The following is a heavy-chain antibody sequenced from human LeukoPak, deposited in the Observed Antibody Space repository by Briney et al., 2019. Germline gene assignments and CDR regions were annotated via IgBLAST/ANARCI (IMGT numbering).Heavy chain of an antibody. CDR3: ATGHHYGSGSYYYYYYMDV. Sequence: GGSLRLSCAASGFTFSSYSMNWVRQAPGKGLEWVSYISSSSSTIYYADSVKGRFTISRDNAKNSLYLQMNSLRAEDTAVYYCATGHHYGSGSYYYYYYMDVWGKGTTVTVSS. J-gene: IGHJ6*03. CDR1: GFTFSSYS. CDR2: ISSSSSTI. V-gene: IGHV3-48*04. D-gene: IGHD3-10*01.